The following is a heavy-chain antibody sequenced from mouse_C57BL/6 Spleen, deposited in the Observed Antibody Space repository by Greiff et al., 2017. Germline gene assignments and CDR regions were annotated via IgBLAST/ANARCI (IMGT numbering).Heavy chain of an antibody. CDR1: GYTFTSYW. D-gene: IGHD1-2*01. CDR3: ARERPLLRFAY. CDR2: INPSSGYT. Sequence: QVHVKQSGAELAKPGASVKLSCKASGYTFTSYWMHWVKQRPGQGLEWIGYINPSSGYTKYNQKFKDKATLTADKSSSTAYMQLSSLTYEDSAVYYCARERPLLRFAYWGQGTLVTVSA. V-gene: IGHV1-7*01. J-gene: IGHJ3*01.